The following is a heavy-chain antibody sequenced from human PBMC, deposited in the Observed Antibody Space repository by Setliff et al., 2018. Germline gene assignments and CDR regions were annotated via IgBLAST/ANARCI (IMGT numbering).Heavy chain of an antibody. CDR1: GYTFTGYY. CDR3: ARDPQKTGDGEHAFDI. V-gene: IGHV1-2*02. CDR2: INPNSGGT. D-gene: IGHD7-27*01. Sequence: ASVKVSCKASGYTFTGYYMHWVRQAPGQGLEWRGWINPNSGGTNYAQKFQGRVTMTRDTSISTAYMELSRLRSDDTAVYYCARDPQKTGDGEHAFDIWGQGTMVTVSS. J-gene: IGHJ3*02.